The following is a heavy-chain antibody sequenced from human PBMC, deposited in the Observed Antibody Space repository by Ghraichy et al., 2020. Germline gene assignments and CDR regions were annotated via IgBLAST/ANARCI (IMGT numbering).Heavy chain of an antibody. CDR2: IWYDGTNT. CDR1: GFTFSSYG. V-gene: IGHV3-33*01. D-gene: IGHD3-3*01. CDR3: ARAGPLLWSGYYNYFDY. Sequence: GGSLRLSCAASGFTFSSYGMHWVRQAPGKGLEWVAVIWYDGTNTYYADSVKGRFTISRDNSKNTQYLQMSSLRAEDTAVYYCARAGPLLWSGYYNYFDYWGQGTLVTVSS. J-gene: IGHJ4*02.